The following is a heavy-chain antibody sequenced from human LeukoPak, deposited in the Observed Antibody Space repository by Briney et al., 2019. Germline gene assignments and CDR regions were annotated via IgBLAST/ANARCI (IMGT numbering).Heavy chain of an antibody. V-gene: IGHV3-74*01. CDR1: GFTFSSFW. J-gene: IGHJ4*02. CDR2: VNSDGTST. D-gene: IGHD5-18*01. CDR3: AKGFYKGNSYYYFDY. Sequence: GGSLRLSCAASGFTFSSFWMHWVRQVPGKGLVWVSRVNSDGTSTTYADSVKGRFTISRDNAKNTLYLQMNSLTTEDTAVYYCAKGFYKGNSYYYFDYWGQGTLVTVSS.